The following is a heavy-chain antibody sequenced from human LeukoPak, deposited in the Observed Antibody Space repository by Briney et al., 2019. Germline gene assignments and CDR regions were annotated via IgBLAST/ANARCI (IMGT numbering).Heavy chain of an antibody. V-gene: IGHV4-34*01. CDR2: INHSGST. J-gene: IGHJ5*02. D-gene: IGHD3-3*01. Sequence: SETLSLTCAVYGGSFSGYYWSWIRQPPGKGLEWIGEINHSGSTNYNPSLKSRVTISVDTSKNQFSLKLSSVTAADTAVYYCAKSLRGDFWSGYYLRGFDPWGQGTLVTVSS. CDR3: AKSLRGDFWSGYYLRGFDP. CDR1: GGSFSGYY.